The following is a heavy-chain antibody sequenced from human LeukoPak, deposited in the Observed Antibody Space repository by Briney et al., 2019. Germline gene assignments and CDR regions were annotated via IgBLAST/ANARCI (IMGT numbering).Heavy chain of an antibody. CDR2: INLSGST. V-gene: IGHV4-34*01. D-gene: IGHD3-3*01. J-gene: IGHJ4*02. CDR3: ARRDYDFWSGYYRPTFVRY. CDR1: GGSISSYY. Sequence: PSETLSLTCTVSGGSISSYYWSWIRQPPGKGLEWIGEINLSGSTNYNPSLKSRVTISEDTSNNQFSLKLSSVTAADTAVYYCARRDYDFWSGYYRPTFVRYWGQGTLVTVSS.